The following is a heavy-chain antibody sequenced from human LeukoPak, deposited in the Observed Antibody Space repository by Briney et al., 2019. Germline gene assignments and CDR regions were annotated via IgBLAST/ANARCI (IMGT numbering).Heavy chain of an antibody. D-gene: IGHD3-16*01. Sequence: SETLSLTCTVSGGSISSGSYYWSWIRQPAGKGLEWIGRIYTSGSTNYNPSLKSRVTISVDTSKNQFSLKLSSVTAADTAVYYCARDDQGEYDTYNWFDPWGQGTLVTVSS. V-gene: IGHV4-61*02. CDR1: GGSISSGSYY. CDR3: ARDDQGEYDTYNWFDP. J-gene: IGHJ5*02. CDR2: IYTSGST.